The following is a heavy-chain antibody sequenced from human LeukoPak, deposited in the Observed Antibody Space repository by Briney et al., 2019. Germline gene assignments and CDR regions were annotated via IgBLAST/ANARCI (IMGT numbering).Heavy chain of an antibody. V-gene: IGHV4-30-4*08. D-gene: IGHD2-8*01. CDR2: IYYSGST. J-gene: IGHJ3*02. Sequence: SETLSLTCTVSGGSISSGDYYWSWIRQPPGKGLEWIGYIYYSGSTYYNPSLKSRVTISVDTSKNQFSLKLSSVTAADTAVYYCARDNGPYYTTGFSIWGQGTMVTVSS. CDR3: ARDNGPYYTTGFSI. CDR1: GGSISSGDYY.